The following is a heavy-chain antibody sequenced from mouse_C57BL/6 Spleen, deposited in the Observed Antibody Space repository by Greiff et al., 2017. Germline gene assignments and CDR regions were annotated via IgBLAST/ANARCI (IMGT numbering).Heavy chain of an antibody. V-gene: IGHV1-9*01. CDR1: GYTFTGYW. Sequence: QVQLQQSGAELMKPGASVKLSCKATGYTFTGYWIEWVKRRPGHGLEWIGEILPGSGSTNNNEKFKGKATFTSDTSSNTAYMQLSSLTTEDSAIYYWARDGTGTRFAYWGQGTLVTVSA. D-gene: IGHD4-1*01. J-gene: IGHJ3*01. CDR2: ILPGSGST. CDR3: ARDGTGTRFAY.